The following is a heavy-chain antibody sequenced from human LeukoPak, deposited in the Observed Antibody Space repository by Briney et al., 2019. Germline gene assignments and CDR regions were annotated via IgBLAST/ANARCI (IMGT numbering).Heavy chain of an antibody. D-gene: IGHD3-9*01. CDR1: GGSISSGGYY. V-gene: IGHV4-31*03. J-gene: IGHJ4*02. CDR3: ARVPHYYDILTGYEYYFDY. Sequence: SETLSLTCTVSGGSISSGGYYWSWIRQHPGKGLEWIGYIYYSGSTYYNPSLKSRVTISVDTSKNQFSLKLSSVTAADTAVYYCARVPHYYDILTGYEYYFDYWGQGTLVTVSS. CDR2: IYYSGST.